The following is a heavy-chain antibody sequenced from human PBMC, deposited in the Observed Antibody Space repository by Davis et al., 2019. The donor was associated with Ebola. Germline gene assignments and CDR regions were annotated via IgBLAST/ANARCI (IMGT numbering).Heavy chain of an antibody. Sequence: ASAKVSCKASGYTFTSYGISWVRQAPGQGLEWMGWISAYNGNTNYAQKLQGRVTMTTDTSTSTAYMELRSLRSEDTAVYYCARNENSGYDPYYYYGMDVWGQGTTVTVSS. V-gene: IGHV1-18*01. J-gene: IGHJ6*02. D-gene: IGHD5-12*01. CDR1: GYTFTSYG. CDR3: ARNENSGYDPYYYYGMDV. CDR2: ISAYNGNT.